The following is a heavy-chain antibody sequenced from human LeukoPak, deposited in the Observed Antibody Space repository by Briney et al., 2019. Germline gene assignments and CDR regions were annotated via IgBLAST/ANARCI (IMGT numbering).Heavy chain of an antibody. CDR1: GGTFSSYA. CDR3: AKDLFYYGSGNFDY. D-gene: IGHD3-10*01. J-gene: IGHJ4*02. Sequence: ASVKVSCKASGGTFSSYAISWVRQAPGQGLEWMGGIIPIFGTANYAQKFQGRVTITADESTSTAYMELSSLRSEDTAVYYCAKDLFYYGSGNFDYWGQGTLVTVSS. CDR2: IIPIFGTA. V-gene: IGHV1-69*13.